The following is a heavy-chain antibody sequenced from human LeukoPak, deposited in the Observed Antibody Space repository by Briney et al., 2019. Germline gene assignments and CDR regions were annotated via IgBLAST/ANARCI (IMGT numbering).Heavy chain of an antibody. CDR2: ISYDGSNK. CDR1: GVSFSKYG. CDR3: ARMVRETDY. D-gene: IGHD3-10*01. Sequence: PGGSLRLSCAASGVSFSKYGMHWIRQAPGKGLEWVAAISYDGSNKDYVDSVKGRFTISRDNSKNTLYLQMNSLRAEDTAVYYCARMVRETDYWGQGTLVIVSS. J-gene: IGHJ4*02. V-gene: IGHV3-30*03.